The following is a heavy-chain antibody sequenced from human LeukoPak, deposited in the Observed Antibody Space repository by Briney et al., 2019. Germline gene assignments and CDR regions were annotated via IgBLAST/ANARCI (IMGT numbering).Heavy chain of an antibody. CDR1: GFTFSSYA. J-gene: IGHJ4*02. CDR3: AKSATITMILMVLCDEFYFDS. Sequence: PGGSLRLSCAVSGFTFSSYAMSWVRQAPGKGLEWVSTLSGSGTSTYYADSVKGRFTISRDNSKNTLYLQMNSLRAEDTAVYYCAKSATITMILMVLCDEFYFDSWGQGTLVTVSS. D-gene: IGHD3-22*01. V-gene: IGHV3-23*01. CDR2: LSGSGTST.